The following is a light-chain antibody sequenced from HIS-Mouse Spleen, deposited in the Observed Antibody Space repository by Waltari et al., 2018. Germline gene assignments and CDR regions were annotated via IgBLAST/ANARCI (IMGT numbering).Light chain of an antibody. J-gene: IGLJ2*01. V-gene: IGLV3-19*01. Sequence: SSELTQDPAVSVALGQTVRITCQGDNPGSYYASRYPQKPGQAPVLVIYGKNNRPAGIPDRFSGSSSGNTASLTITGAQAEDEADYYCNSRDSSGNHLDVVFGGGTKLTVL. CDR1: NPGSYY. CDR2: GKN. CDR3: NSRDSSGNHLDVV.